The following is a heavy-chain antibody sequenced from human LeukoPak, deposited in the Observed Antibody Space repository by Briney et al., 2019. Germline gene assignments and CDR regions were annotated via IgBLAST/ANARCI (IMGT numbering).Heavy chain of an antibody. D-gene: IGHD3-22*01. Sequence: SETLSLTCTVSGGSISSGGYYWSWLRQHPGKGLEWIGSIYYSGSTYYNPSLKSRVTISVDTSKNQFSLKLSSVTAADTAVYYCARATYYYDSSGYVDAFDIWGQGTMVTVSS. CDR1: GGSISSGGYY. J-gene: IGHJ3*02. CDR3: ARATYYYDSSGYVDAFDI. CDR2: IYYSGST. V-gene: IGHV4-39*07.